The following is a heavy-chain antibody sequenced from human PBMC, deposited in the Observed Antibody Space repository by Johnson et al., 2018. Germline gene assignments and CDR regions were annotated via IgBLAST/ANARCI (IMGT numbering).Heavy chain of an antibody. CDR1: GFTFTNYG. CDR3: ARGDIVVVVVAREYFQR. CDR2: ISYDGTNK. Sequence: VQLVESGGGVVQPGRSLRLSCAASGFTFTNYGMHWVRQAPGKGLEWVALISYDGTNKYYADSVKGRFTISRDNSKNTLYLQMNSLSAEDTAVYYCARGDIVVVVVAREYFQRWGQGTLVTVSS. J-gene: IGHJ1*01. V-gene: IGHV3-30*03. D-gene: IGHD2-15*01.